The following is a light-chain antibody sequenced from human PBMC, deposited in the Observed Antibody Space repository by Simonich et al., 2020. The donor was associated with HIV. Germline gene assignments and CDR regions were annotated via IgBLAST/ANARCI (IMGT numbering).Light chain of an antibody. V-gene: IGKV1-5*03. Sequence: DIQMTQSPSTLSASVGDRVTITCRARQSISSWLAWDQQKPGKAPKLLIYKASSLESGVPSRFSGSGSGTEFTLTISSLQPDDFATYYCQQYNSYSTFGQGTKVEIK. CDR3: QQYNSYST. CDR2: KAS. J-gene: IGKJ1*01. CDR1: QSISSW.